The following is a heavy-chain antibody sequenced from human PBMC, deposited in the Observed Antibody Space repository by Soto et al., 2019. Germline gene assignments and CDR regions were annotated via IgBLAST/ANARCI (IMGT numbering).Heavy chain of an antibody. Sequence: GESLKISCKGSGYSFSSYWISWVRQMPGKGLEWVGAIDPSDSYNHYSPSFQGLGTISADKSISTAYLQWSSLKASDTAMYYCARRREDCSSTSCYVDYYGMDVWGQGTTVTVSS. CDR2: IDPSDSYN. CDR1: GYSFSSYW. V-gene: IGHV5-10-1*01. D-gene: IGHD2-2*01. J-gene: IGHJ6*02. CDR3: ARRREDCSSTSCYVDYYGMDV.